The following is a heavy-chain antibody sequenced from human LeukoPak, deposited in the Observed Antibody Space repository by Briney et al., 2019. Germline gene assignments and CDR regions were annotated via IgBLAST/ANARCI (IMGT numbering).Heavy chain of an antibody. V-gene: IGHV1-24*01. CDR1: GYTLTELS. CDR3: ATGGSGSYLPYYMDV. D-gene: IGHD1-26*01. Sequence: ASVKVSCKVSGYTLTELSMHWVRQAPGKGLEWMGGFDPEDGETIYAQKFQGRVTMTEDTSTDTAYMELSSLRSEDTAVYHCATGGSGSYLPYYMDVWGKGTTVTVSS. J-gene: IGHJ6*03. CDR2: FDPEDGET.